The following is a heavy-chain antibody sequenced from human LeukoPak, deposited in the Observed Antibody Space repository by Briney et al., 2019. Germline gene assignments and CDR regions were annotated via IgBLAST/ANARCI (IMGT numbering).Heavy chain of an antibody. D-gene: IGHD3-3*01. CDR2: INSDGSST. CDR3: ARTYYDFWSGYSPIHY. J-gene: IGHJ4*02. V-gene: IGHV3-74*01. CDR1: GFTFSSYW. Sequence: GGSLRLSCAASGFTFSSYWMHRVRQAPGKGLVWVSRINSDGSSTSYADSVKGRFTISRDNAKNTLYLQMNSLRAEDTAVYYCARTYYDFWSGYSPIHYWGQGTLVTVSS.